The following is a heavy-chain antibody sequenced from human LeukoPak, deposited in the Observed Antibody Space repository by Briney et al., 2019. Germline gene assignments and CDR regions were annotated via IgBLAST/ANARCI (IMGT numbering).Heavy chain of an antibody. CDR1: GGSISSYY. CDR2: MYTSGST. V-gene: IGHV4-4*07. CDR3: ARPDFDEMASHPYDL. Sequence: SETLSLTCTVSGGSISSYYWSWIRQPAGKELEWIGRMYTSGSTNYNPSLKSRVTMSVDTSKNQFSLRLSSVTAADTAVYYCARPDFDEMASHPYDLWGRGTLVTVSS. D-gene: IGHD5-24*01. J-gene: IGHJ2*01.